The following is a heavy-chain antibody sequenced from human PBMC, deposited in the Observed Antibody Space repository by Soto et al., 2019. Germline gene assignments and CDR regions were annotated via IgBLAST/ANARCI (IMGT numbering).Heavy chain of an antibody. V-gene: IGHV1-69*13. D-gene: IGHD3-10*01. Sequence: ASVKVSCKASGGTFSSYAISLVRQAPGQGLEWMXGIXXXXGTAXYXXXXXXRVTITADESTSTAYMELSSLRSEDTAVYYCARQDYGSGSYSWFDPWGQGTLVTLS. CDR2: IXXXXGTA. CDR3: ARQDYGSGSYSWFDP. J-gene: IGHJ5*02. CDR1: GGTFSSYA.